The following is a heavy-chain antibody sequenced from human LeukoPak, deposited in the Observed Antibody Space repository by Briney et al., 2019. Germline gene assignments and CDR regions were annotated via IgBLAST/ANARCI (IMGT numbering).Heavy chain of an antibody. V-gene: IGHV1-69*01. J-gene: IGHJ6*02. Sequence: ASVKVSCKASGGTFSSYGISGVRQAPGQGLEWMGGIIPIFGTKKYAQKFQGRLTITADESTRTAYMEKSSLRSEDTAVYYCARTRSGCSSTNCYPYEMDVWGQGTTVTVSS. CDR2: IIPIFGTK. CDR1: GGTFSSYG. CDR3: ARTRSGCSSTNCYPYEMDV. D-gene: IGHD2-2*01.